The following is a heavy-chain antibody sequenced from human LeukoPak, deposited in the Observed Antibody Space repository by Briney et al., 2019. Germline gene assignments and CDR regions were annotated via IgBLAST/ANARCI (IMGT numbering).Heavy chain of an antibody. J-gene: IGHJ4*02. CDR2: IYYSGST. Sequence: PSETLSLTCTVSGGSISSSSYYWGWIRQPPGQGLEWIGSIYYSGSTYYNPSLKSRVTISVDTSKNQFSLKLSSVTAADTAVYYCATREQGATLRYWGQGTLVTVSS. V-gene: IGHV4-39*01. D-gene: IGHD1-26*01. CDR1: GGSISSSSYY. CDR3: ATREQGATLRY.